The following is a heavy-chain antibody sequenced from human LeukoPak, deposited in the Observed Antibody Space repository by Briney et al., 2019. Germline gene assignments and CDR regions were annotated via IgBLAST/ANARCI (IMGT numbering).Heavy chain of an antibody. CDR1: GFTFSSYS. D-gene: IGHD3-22*01. CDR3: ARDLGYYDSSGLPDAFDI. V-gene: IGHV3-21*01. CDR2: ISSSSSYI. Sequence: GGSLRLSCAASGFTFSSYSMNWVRQAPGKGLEWVSSISSSSSYIYYADSVKGRFTISRDNAKNSLYLQMNSLRAEDTAVYYCARDLGYYDSSGLPDAFDIWGQGTVVTVSS. J-gene: IGHJ3*02.